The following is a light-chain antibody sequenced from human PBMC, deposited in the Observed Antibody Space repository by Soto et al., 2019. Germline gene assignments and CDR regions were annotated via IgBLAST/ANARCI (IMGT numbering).Light chain of an antibody. CDR1: QSISSW. Sequence: DIQMTQSPSTLSASVGDRVTITCRASQSISSWLAWYQQKPGKAPKLLIYKASNLESGVPSRFSGSGSGTEFTLTISRLQPDDFATYYCQQYNCYPSTFGQGTKLEI. CDR3: QQYNCYPST. J-gene: IGKJ2*01. CDR2: KAS. V-gene: IGKV1-5*03.